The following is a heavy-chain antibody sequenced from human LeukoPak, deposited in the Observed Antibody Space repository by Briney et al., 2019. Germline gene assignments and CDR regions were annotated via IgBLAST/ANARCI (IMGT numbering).Heavy chain of an antibody. V-gene: IGHV3-74*01. Sequence: SGGSLRLSCAASGFTFSNYWMDWVRQVPGKGPVWVSRVGTDGSSTAYADYVKGRFNISRDNAKNALYLQMKSLRVEDTAVYYCARDKYGGNSNAFDIWGQGTLVTVSS. CDR2: VGTDGSST. CDR3: ARDKYGGNSNAFDI. D-gene: IGHD4-23*01. J-gene: IGHJ3*02. CDR1: GFTFSNYW.